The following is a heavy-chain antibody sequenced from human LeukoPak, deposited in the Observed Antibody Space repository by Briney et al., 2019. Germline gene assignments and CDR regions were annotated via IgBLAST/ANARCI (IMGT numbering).Heavy chain of an antibody. J-gene: IGHJ4*02. CDR2: IYTSGST. D-gene: IGHD2-15*01. V-gene: IGHV4-61*02. CDR3: ARDPGSGVDY. CDR1: GGSISSGSYY. Sequence: SQTLSLTCTVSGGSISSGSYYWSWIRQPAGKGLEWIGRIYTSGSTNYNPSLKSRLTISVDTSKNLFSLELSSVTAADTAVYYCARDPGSGVDYWGQGTLVTVSS.